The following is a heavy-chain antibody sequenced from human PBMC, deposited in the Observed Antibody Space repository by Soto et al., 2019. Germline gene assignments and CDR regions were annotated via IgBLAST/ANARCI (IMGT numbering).Heavy chain of an antibody. CDR1: GFTVTSYH. V-gene: IGHV3-53*01. D-gene: IGHD2-15*01. CDR2: ISSGGST. J-gene: IGHJ4*02. Sequence: EVQLVESGGGLIQPGGSLRLSCAAFGFTVTSYHMSWVRQALGKGLEWVSIISSGGSTYYADSVKGRFTNSRDNSKNALYLQMYSLRANYTAVYYCATGGRSCDDGSCYTYWGQGTLVTVSS. CDR3: ATGGRSCDDGSCYTY.